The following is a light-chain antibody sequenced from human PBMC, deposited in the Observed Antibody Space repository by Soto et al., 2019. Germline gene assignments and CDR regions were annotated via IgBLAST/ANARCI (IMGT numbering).Light chain of an antibody. V-gene: IGKV3-20*01. CDR2: GAS. J-gene: IGKJ5*01. CDR1: QSVSNNY. CDR3: QQYGSSGT. Sequence: EIVFTHSPVTLSLSPVERATLSCRASQSVSNNYLAWYQQKPGQAPRLLIYGASNRATGIPDRFSGSGSGTDFTLTISRLETEDFAVYYCQQYGSSGTFGQGTRLEIK.